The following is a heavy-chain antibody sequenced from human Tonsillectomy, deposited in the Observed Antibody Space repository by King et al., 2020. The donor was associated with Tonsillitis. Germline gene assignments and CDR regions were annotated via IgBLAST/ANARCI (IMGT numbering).Heavy chain of an antibody. V-gene: IGHV3-30*18. CDR2: IAYDGSNK. J-gene: IGHJ4*02. D-gene: IGHD4-17*01. CDR1: GFTFSSYG. Sequence: VQLVESGGGVVQPGRSLRLSCAASGFTFSSYGMHWVRQAPGKGLEWVAVIAYDGSNKYYADSVKGRFTIYRDNSKNTLYLQKNSLRAEDTAVYYCAKHATPIRRSSTSRIQSTVTTGGLYYWGQGTLVTVSS. CDR3: AKHATPIRRSSTSRIQSTVTTGGLYY.